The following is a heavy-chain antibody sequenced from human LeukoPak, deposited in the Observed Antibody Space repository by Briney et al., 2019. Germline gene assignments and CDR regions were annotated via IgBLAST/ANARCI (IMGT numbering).Heavy chain of an antibody. CDR1: GFTVSSNY. CDR3: AGKLRHYYDSSGYWYYFDY. D-gene: IGHD3-22*01. CDR2: IYSGGST. J-gene: IGHJ4*02. Sequence: PGGSLRLSCAASGFTVSSNYMSWVRQAPGEGLEWVSVIYSGGSTYYADSVKGRFTISRDNSKNTLYLQMNSLRAEDTAVYYCAGKLRHYYDSSGYWYYFDYWGQGTLVTVSS. V-gene: IGHV3-53*01.